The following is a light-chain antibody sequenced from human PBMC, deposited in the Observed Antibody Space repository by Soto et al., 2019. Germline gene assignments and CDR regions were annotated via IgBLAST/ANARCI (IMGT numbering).Light chain of an antibody. CDR1: SSNIGSNT. J-gene: IGLJ2*01. Sequence: QPVLTQPPSASGTPGQRVTISCSGSSSNIGSNTVIWYQQLPGTAPKLLIYSNNQRPSGVPDRFSGSKSGTSASLAISGLQSEDEADYYCAAWDDSLNGHVVFGGGTKVTVL. CDR3: AAWDDSLNGHVV. CDR2: SNN. V-gene: IGLV1-44*01.